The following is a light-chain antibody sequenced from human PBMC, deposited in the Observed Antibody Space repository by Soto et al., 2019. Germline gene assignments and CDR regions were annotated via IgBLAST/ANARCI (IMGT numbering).Light chain of an antibody. V-gene: IGLV1-40*01. CDR3: QSYDSSLSGWVV. CDR2: GNS. Sequence: QSVLTQPPSVSGAPGQRVTISCTGSSSNIGAGYDVHWYQQLPGTAPKLLIYGNSNRPSGVPDRFSGSKSGTSASQAITGLQAEDEADYYCQSYDSSLSGWVVFGGGTKLTVL. CDR1: SSNIGAGYD. J-gene: IGLJ2*01.